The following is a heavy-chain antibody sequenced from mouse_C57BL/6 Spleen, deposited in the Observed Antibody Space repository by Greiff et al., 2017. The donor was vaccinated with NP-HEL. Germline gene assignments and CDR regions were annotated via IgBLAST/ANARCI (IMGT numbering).Heavy chain of an antibody. CDR2: INPGSGGT. V-gene: IGHV1-54*01. J-gene: IGHJ1*03. CDR1: GYAFTNYL. CDR3: ARSYYGSSYGYFDV. D-gene: IGHD1-1*01. Sequence: VQLQQSGAELVRPGTSVKVSCKASGYAFTNYLIEWIGVINPGSGGTNYNEKFKGKATLTADKSSSTAYMQLSSLTSEDSAVYFCARSYYGSSYGYFDVWGTGTTVTVSS.